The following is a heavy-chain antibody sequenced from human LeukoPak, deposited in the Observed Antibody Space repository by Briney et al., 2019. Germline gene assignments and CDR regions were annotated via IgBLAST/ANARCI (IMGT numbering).Heavy chain of an antibody. J-gene: IGHJ4*02. CDR1: GFTFSGYY. CDR3: AREPSGSGGYDY. CDR2: VSPNSGGT. D-gene: IGHD3-10*01. V-gene: IGHV1-2*02. Sequence: ASVKVSCKASGFTFSGYYMHWVRQAPGQGLEWMAWVSPNSGGTNYVQKFQGRVTVTRDTSISTDYMEISGLTSDDTALYYCAREPSGSGGYDYWGQGTLVTVSS.